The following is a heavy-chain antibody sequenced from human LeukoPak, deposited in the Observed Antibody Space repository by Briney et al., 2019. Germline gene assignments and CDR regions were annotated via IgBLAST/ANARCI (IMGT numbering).Heavy chain of an antibody. CDR3: AKETVYDYVWGSYRPLDY. CDR2: ISGSGGST. CDR1: GFTVSSNH. D-gene: IGHD3-16*02. Sequence: PGGSLRLSCAASGFTVSSNHMSWVRQAPGKGLEWVSAISGSGGSTYYADSVKGRFTISRDNSKNTLYLQMNSLRAEDTAVYYCAKETVYDYVWGSYRPLDYWGQGTLVTVSS. V-gene: IGHV3-23*01. J-gene: IGHJ4*02.